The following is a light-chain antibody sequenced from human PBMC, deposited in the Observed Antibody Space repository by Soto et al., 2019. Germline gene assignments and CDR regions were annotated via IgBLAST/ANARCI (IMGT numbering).Light chain of an antibody. CDR1: SSNIGNNY. CDR3: ATWDGSLPGEV. Sequence: QSVLTQSPSVSAAPGQQVTISCSGSSSNIGNNYVSWYQQVPGTAPKLLIYDNNKRPSGIPDRFSGSKSSTSGTLDITGLQTGDEADYYCATWDGSLPGEVFGGGTKLTVL. V-gene: IGLV1-51*01. J-gene: IGLJ2*01. CDR2: DNN.